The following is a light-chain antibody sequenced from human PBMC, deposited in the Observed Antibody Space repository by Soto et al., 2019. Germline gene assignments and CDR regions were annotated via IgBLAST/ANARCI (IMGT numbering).Light chain of an antibody. V-gene: IGKV3-11*01. Sequence: EILMTQSPATLSVSPGERATLSCRASQSVSSDLAWYQQKPGQAPRLLIYDAYNRATGIPPRFSGSGSGTDFTLTISSLEPEDSAVYYCQQRHMWPITFGQGTRLEIK. CDR2: DAY. CDR3: QQRHMWPIT. CDR1: QSVSSD. J-gene: IGKJ5*01.